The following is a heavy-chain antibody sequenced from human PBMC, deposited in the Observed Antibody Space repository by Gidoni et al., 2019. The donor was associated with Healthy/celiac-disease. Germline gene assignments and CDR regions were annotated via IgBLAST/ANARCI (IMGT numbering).Heavy chain of an antibody. J-gene: IGHJ3*02. CDR3: ARDFSHRGSYAFDI. D-gene: IGHD2-15*01. Sequence: EVQLVESGGGLVKPGGSLRLSCAPSGFPFSSYSMNWVRQAPGKGLVWVSSIRSSSSYIYYADSVKGRFTSSRDKAKNSLYLQMNSLRAEDTAVYYCARDFSHRGSYAFDIWGQGTMVTVSS. CDR1: GFPFSSYS. V-gene: IGHV3-21*01. CDR2: IRSSSSYI.